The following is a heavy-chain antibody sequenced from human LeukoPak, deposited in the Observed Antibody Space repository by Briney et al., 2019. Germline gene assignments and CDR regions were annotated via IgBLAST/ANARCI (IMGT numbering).Heavy chain of an antibody. CDR2: INHSGST. J-gene: IGHJ4*02. D-gene: IGHD3-9*01. V-gene: IGHV4-34*01. Sequence: SETLSLTCAVYGGSFSGYYWSWIRQPPGKGLEWIGEINHSGSTNYNPSLKSRVTISVDTSKNQFSLKLSSVTAADTAVYYCARGFNYYDILTGYYWRYYFDYWGQGTLVTVSS. CDR3: ARGFNYYDILTGYYWRYYFDY. CDR1: GGSFSGYY.